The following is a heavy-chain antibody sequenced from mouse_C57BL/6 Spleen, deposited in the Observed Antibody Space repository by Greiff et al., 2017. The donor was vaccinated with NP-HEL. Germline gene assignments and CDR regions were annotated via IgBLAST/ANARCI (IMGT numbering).Heavy chain of an antibody. J-gene: IGHJ2*01. D-gene: IGHD1-1*01. V-gene: IGHV1-26*01. Sequence: VQLQQSGPELVKPGASVKISCKASGYTFTDYYMNWVKQSHGKSLEWIGDINPNNGGTSYNQKFKGKATLTVDKSSSTAYMELRSLTSEDSAVYYCARRKDYYYGSPLDYWGQGTTLTVSS. CDR3: ARRKDYYYGSPLDY. CDR1: GYTFTDYY. CDR2: INPNNGGT.